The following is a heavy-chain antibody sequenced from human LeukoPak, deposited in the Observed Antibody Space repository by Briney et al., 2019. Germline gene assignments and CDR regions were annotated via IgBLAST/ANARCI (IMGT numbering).Heavy chain of an antibody. J-gene: IGHJ4*02. CDR3: AREYYYGSGNYYNRIDY. CDR1: GYTFTGYY. V-gene: IGHV1-2*02. CDR2: IDPNSGGT. D-gene: IGHD3-10*01. Sequence: SVTXSCKASGYTFTGYYMHWVRQAPGQGLEWMGWIDPNSGGTNYAQKFQGRVTMTRDTSISTAYMVLNRLRSDDTAVYYCAREYYYGSGNYYNRIDYWGQGTLVTVSS.